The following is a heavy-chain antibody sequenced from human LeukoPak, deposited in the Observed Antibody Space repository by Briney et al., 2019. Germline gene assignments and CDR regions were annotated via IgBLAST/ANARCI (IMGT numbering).Heavy chain of an antibody. CDR3: ARGGHLAAAGFDY. J-gene: IGHJ4*02. D-gene: IGHD6-13*01. CDR1: GGTFSSYA. V-gene: IGHV1-69*13. CDR2: IIPIFGTA. Sequence: SVKVSCKVSGGTFSSYAISWVRQAPGQGLEWMGGIIPIFGTANYAQKFQGRVTITADESTSTAYMELSSLRSEDTAVYYCARGGHLAAAGFDYWGQGTLVTVSS.